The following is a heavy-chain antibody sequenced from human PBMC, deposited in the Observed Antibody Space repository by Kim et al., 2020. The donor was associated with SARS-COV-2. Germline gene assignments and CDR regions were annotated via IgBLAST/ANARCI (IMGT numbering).Heavy chain of an antibody. D-gene: IGHD3-10*01. CDR1: GGSISNYY. J-gene: IGHJ4*02. Sequence: SETLSLTCTVSGGSISNYYWSWIRQPPGKGLEWIGYIYYSGSTNYNPSLKSRVTISVDTSKNQFSLKLNSVTAADTAVYYCARSGSDWSLLDYWGQGTLVTVSS. CDR3: ARSGSDWSLLDY. V-gene: IGHV4-59*01. CDR2: IYYSGST.